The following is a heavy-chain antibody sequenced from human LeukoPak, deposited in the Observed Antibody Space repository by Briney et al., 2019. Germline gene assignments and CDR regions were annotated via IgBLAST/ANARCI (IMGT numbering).Heavy chain of an antibody. J-gene: IGHJ4*02. CDR3: ARERGSIAAAGTPYFDY. CDR2: ISSSSSYI. D-gene: IGHD6-13*01. V-gene: IGHV3-21*01. Sequence: GGSLRLSCAASGFTFSSYSMNWVRQAPGKGLEWVSSISSSSSYIYYADSVKGRFTISRDNAKNSLYLQMNSLRAEDTAVYYCARERGSIAAAGTPYFDYWSQGTLVTVSS. CDR1: GFTFSSYS.